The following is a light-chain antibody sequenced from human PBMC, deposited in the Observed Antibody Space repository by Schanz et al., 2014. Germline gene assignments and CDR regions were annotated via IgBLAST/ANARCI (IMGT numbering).Light chain of an antibody. CDR2: LRS. V-gene: IGKV2-28*01. CDR1: QSLLHSNGYNY. J-gene: IGKJ4*01. CDR3: QQHEFHRS. Sequence: EIVMTQSPLSLTVTPGEPASISCRSSQSLLHSNGYNYVDWYLQKPGQSPQVLIYLRSNRASGVPDRFSGSGSGTDFTFTISSLQPEDVATYYCQQHEFHRSFGGGTKVEIK.